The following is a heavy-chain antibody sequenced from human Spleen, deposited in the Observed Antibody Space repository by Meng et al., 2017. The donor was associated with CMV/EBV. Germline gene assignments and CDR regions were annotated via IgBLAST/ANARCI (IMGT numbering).Heavy chain of an antibody. D-gene: IGHD3-10*01. CDR2: ISYTGST. CDR1: CISIRSGGYY. V-gene: IGHV4-31*03. CDR3: AKVRASGTEDY. J-gene: IGHJ4*02. Sequence: CTVSCISIRSGGYYWSWNRQRPGKGLEWIGYISYTGSTDYSPSLKSRVIISVDTSKNQFSLNMRSVTAADTALYYCAKVRASGTEDYWGPGILVTVSS.